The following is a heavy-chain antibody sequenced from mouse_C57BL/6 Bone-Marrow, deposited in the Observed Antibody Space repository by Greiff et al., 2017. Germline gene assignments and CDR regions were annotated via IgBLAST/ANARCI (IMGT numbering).Heavy chain of an antibody. CDR3: ARDWDYFDY. J-gene: IGHJ2*01. V-gene: IGHV1-80*01. CDR2: IYPGDGDT. D-gene: IGHD4-1*01. CDR1: GYAFSTYW. Sequence: QVQLQQSGAELVKPGASVKISCKASGYAFSTYWMKWVKQRPGKGLEWIGQIYPGDGDTNYNGKFKGKATLTADKSSSTAYMQLSSLTSEDSAVDFCARDWDYFDYWGQGTTLTVSS.